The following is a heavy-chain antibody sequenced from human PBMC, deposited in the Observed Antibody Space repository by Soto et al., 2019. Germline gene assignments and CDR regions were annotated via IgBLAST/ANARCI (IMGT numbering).Heavy chain of an antibody. CDR2: IYYSGST. CDR3: ARLPYYDTPPVTFDI. D-gene: IGHD3-22*01. V-gene: IGHV4-30-4*01. Sequence: SETLSLTCTVSGVPISTDDYYWTWIRQPPGKGLEWIGYIYYSGSTYYNWSLKSRVTVSIDTSKNQFSLNLSSVTAADTAVYYCARLPYYDTPPVTFDIWGQGAMVTVSS. J-gene: IGHJ3*02. CDR1: GVPISTDDYY.